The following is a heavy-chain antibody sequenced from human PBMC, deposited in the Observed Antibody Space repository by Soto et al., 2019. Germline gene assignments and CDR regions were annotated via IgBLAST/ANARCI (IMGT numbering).Heavy chain of an antibody. CDR3: AREYSSGWTAVHYYGMDV. V-gene: IGHV3-21*01. Sequence: PGGSLRLSCAASGFTFSSYSMNWVRQAPGKGLEWVSSISSSSSYIYYADSVKGRFTISRDNAKNSLYLQMNSLRAEDTAVYYCAREYSSGWTAVHYYGMDVWGQGTTVTVYS. CDR1: GFTFSSYS. J-gene: IGHJ6*02. CDR2: ISSSSSYI. D-gene: IGHD6-19*01.